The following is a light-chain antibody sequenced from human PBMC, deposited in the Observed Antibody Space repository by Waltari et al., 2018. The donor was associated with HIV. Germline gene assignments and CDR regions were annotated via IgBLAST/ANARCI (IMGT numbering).Light chain of an antibody. CDR3: QQYNEWPRT. Sequence: EIVMTQSPATLSVSPGERATLSCRASQSVSNNLALYQQKPGQAPRLLIYGPSTRATGTPARFSASGSGTEFTLTISSLQSEDFAIYYCQQYNEWPRTFGQGTKVEIK. CDR2: GPS. V-gene: IGKV3-15*01. J-gene: IGKJ1*01. CDR1: QSVSNN.